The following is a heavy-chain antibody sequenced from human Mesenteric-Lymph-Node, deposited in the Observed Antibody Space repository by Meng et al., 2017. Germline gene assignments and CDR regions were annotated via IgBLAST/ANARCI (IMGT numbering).Heavy chain of an antibody. V-gene: IGHV3-23*04. Sequence: EVELVVSGGGLVIPGGSLSLSCAATGYNFNSYPMSWVRQAPGKGLAWVSTISGSGVSIYYADSVKGRFTISRDNSKNTLYLQMDSLRAEDTAVYYCAKDLATMADWGQGTLVTVSS. CDR3: AKDLATMAD. CDR1: GYNFNSYP. D-gene: IGHD5-12*01. J-gene: IGHJ4*02. CDR2: ISGSGVSI.